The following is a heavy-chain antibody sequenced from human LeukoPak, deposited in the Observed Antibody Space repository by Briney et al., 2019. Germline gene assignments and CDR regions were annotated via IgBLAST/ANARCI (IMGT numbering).Heavy chain of an antibody. CDR1: GIVFSRTA. J-gene: IGHJ5*02. CDR3: GKDGGQYSSGPEFDP. V-gene: IGHV3-23*01. CDR2: ISGGGERT. D-gene: IGHD6-19*01. Sequence: GGSLRLSCTASGIVFSRTAMNWARQSPGRGLEWLSAISGGGERTFYADSVKGRFTISRDNSKNMVYLQMNSLRADDTAIYYCGKDGGQYSSGPEFDPRGQGAMVTVSS.